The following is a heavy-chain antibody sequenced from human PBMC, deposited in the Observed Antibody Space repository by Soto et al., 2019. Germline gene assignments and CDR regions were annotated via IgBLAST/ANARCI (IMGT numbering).Heavy chain of an antibody. J-gene: IGHJ4*02. CDR1: GYTFRNFG. Sequence: QIQLLQSGAEVKKPGASVKVTCKASGYTFRNFGISWVRQAAGQGLEWMGWISAYNANANYAQKFQGRLTRTAETSTSTAYMELRSLRYDDTALYYCARENSYFDYWGQGTLVTVSS. V-gene: IGHV1-18*01. CDR2: ISAYNANA. CDR3: ARENSYFDY.